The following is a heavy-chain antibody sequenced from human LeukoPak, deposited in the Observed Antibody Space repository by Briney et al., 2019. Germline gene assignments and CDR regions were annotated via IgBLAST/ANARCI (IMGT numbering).Heavy chain of an antibody. Sequence: LTGGSLRLSCAASGSTVSSYFMSWVRQAPGKGLEWVSVIYDGGSTDYADSVKGRFTISRDNSKSTLYLQMNSLRAEDTAVYYCARDNYILTGYYSAFDIWGQGTLVTVSS. V-gene: IGHV3-53*01. D-gene: IGHD3-9*01. CDR2: IYDGGST. J-gene: IGHJ3*02. CDR1: GSTVSSYF. CDR3: ARDNYILTGYYSAFDI.